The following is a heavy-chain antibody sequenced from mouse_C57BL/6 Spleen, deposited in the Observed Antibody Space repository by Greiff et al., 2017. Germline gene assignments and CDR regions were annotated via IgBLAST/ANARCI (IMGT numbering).Heavy chain of an antibody. CDR2: INPSNGGT. Sequence: QVQLQQPGTELVKPGASVKLSCKASGYTFTSYWMHWVKQRPGQGLEWIGNINPSNGGTNYNEKFKSKATLTVDKSSSTAYMQLSSLTSEDSAVYYCAREGNYDYDERYYFDYWGQGTTLTVSS. CDR3: AREGNYDYDERYYFDY. J-gene: IGHJ2*01. CDR1: GYTFTSYW. V-gene: IGHV1-53*01. D-gene: IGHD2-4*01.